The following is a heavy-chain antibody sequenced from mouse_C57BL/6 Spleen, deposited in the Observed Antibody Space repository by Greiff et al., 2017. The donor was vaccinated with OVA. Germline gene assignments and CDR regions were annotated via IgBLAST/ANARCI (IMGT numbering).Heavy chain of an antibody. CDR2: IHPNSGST. V-gene: IGHV1-64*01. CDR3: ASAHSTTDAIAY. Sequence: VQLQQPGAELVKPGASVKLSCKASGYTFTSYWMHWVKQRPGQGLEWIGMIHPNSGSTNYNEKFKSKATLPVDKSSSTAYMQLSSLAAEDSADYCGASAHSTTDAIAYWGQGTLVTVSA. CDR1: GYTFTSYW. J-gene: IGHJ3*01. D-gene: IGHD1-1*01.